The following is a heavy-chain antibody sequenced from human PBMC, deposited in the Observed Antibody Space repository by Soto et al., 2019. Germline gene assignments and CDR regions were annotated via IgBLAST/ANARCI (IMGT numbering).Heavy chain of an antibody. J-gene: IGHJ6*02. CDR1: GFTFSSYG. D-gene: IGHD6-6*01. Sequence: QVQLVESGGGVVQPGRSLRLSCAASGFTFSSYGMHWVRQAPGKGLEWVAVVSYDGSNKNYADSVRGRFTISRDNSKNTLYLQMNSLRGEDTAVYYCAKFGGSSYPKGMDVWGQGTTVTVSS. V-gene: IGHV3-30*18. CDR2: VSYDGSNK. CDR3: AKFGGSSYPKGMDV.